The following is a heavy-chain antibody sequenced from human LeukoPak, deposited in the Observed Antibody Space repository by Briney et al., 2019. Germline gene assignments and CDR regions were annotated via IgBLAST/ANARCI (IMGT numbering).Heavy chain of an antibody. D-gene: IGHD6-19*01. V-gene: IGHV3-30*18. CDR1: GFTFSSYG. CDR3: AKVPVAGTAKSNY. Sequence: GSSLRLSCAASGFTFSSYGMHWVRQAPGKGLEGVAVISYDGSNKYYADSVKGRFTLSRDNSKNTLYLQMNSLRAEDTAVYYCAKVPVAGTAKSNYWGQGTLVTVSS. J-gene: IGHJ4*02. CDR2: ISYDGSNK.